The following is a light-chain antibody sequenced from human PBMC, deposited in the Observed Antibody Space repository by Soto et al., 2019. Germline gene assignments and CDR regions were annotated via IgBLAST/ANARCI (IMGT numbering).Light chain of an antibody. Sequence: EIVMTQSPATLSVSPGDRVTLSCRASQSVRSNSAWYQQKPGQAPRLLFYGASTRATGVPARFSGGGYETDFTLTISSLQSEDFAVYYCQQYNSWPLTFGGGTKVEIK. CDR1: QSVRSN. V-gene: IGKV3-15*01. CDR3: QQYNSWPLT. CDR2: GAS. J-gene: IGKJ4*01.